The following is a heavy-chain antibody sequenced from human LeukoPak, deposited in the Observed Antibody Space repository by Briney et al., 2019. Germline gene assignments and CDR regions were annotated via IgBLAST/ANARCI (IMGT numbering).Heavy chain of an antibody. D-gene: IGHD2-2*01. CDR1: GFTFSNYA. CDR2: ISGSGGST. CDR3: AKKESRYCSRTSCLIGMDV. J-gene: IGHJ6*02. V-gene: IGHV3-23*01. Sequence: GGSLRLSCAASGFTFSNYAMSSVRHAPGKGLEWVSPISGSGGSTYSADSVKGRFTISRENSKNTLYLQMNSLRAEDTAVYYCAKKESRYCSRTSCLIGMDVWGQGTTVTVSS.